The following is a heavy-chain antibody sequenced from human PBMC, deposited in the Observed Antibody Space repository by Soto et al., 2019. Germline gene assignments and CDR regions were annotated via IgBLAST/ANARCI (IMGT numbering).Heavy chain of an antibody. V-gene: IGHV3-21*01. J-gene: IGHJ5*02. CDR1: GFTFSTYS. CDR2: ISSSSDYI. CDR3: ASGGTTGTTATNWFDP. Sequence: EVQLVESGGGLVKPGVSLRLSCAASGFTFSTYSMNWVRQAPGKGLEWVSSISSSSDYIYYADSVKGRFTISRDNAKNSLYLQMTSLSDEDTAVYYCASGGTTGTTATNWFDPWGQGTLVTVAS. D-gene: IGHD1-1*01.